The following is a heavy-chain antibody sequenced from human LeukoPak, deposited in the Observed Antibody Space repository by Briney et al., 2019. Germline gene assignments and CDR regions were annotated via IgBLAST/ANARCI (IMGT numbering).Heavy chain of an antibody. Sequence: SVKVSCKASGGTFSSYAISWVRQAPGQGLEWMGGIIPIFGTANYAQKFQGRVTITTDESTSTAYMELSSLRSEDTPVYYCARTQTRFGELSRFDPWGQGTLVTVSS. V-gene: IGHV1-69*05. D-gene: IGHD3-10*01. CDR2: IIPIFGTA. CDR3: ARTQTRFGELSRFDP. CDR1: GGTFSSYA. J-gene: IGHJ5*02.